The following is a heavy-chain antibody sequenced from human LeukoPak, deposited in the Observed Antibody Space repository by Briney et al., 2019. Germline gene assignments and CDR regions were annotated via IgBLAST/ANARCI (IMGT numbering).Heavy chain of an antibody. CDR2: ISGSGGST. Sequence: PGGSLRLSCAASGFTFSSYAMSWVRQAPGKGLEWVSAISGSGGSTYYADSVKGRFTISRDNSKNTLYLQMNSLRAEDTAVYYCAKVGRTWSSDYGDYETIDYYYYYMDVWGKGTTVTISS. J-gene: IGHJ6*03. D-gene: IGHD4-17*01. V-gene: IGHV3-23*01. CDR1: GFTFSSYA. CDR3: AKVGRTWSSDYGDYETIDYYYYYMDV.